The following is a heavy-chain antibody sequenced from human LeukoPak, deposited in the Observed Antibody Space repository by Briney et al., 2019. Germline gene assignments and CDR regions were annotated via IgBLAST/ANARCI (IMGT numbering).Heavy chain of an antibody. V-gene: IGHV3-23*01. CDR3: AKHYVSRTYLEY. D-gene: IGHD3-10*01. CDR2: ISGSGDST. CDR1: AFTFRSYG. J-gene: IGHJ4*02. Sequence: GSLRLSCAASAFTFRSYGMSWVRQAPGKGLEGVSGISGSGDSTYYADSVKGRFTISRDNSKNTLYLQMKSLRAEDTAVYYCAKHYVSRTYLEYWGQGTLVTVSS.